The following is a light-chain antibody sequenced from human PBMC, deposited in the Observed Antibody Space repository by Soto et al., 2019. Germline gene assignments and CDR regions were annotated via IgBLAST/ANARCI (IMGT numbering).Light chain of an antibody. V-gene: IGLV1-40*01. CDR1: SSNIGAGYD. CDR3: QSYDSSLSGWV. J-gene: IGLJ3*02. Sequence: QSVLTQPPSVSGAPGQRVTISCTESSSNIGAGYDVHWYQQLPGTAPKLLIYGNSNRPSGVPDRFSDSKSGTSASLAITGLHAEDEADYYCQSYDSSLSGWVFGGGTKLTVL. CDR2: GNS.